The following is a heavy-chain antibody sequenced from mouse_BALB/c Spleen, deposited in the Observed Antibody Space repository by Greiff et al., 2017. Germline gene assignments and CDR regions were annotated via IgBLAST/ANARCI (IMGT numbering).Heavy chain of an antibody. CDR3: TRATTVVDDY. CDR2: IRLKSNNYAT. Sequence: EVQLVESGGGLVQPGGSMKLSCVASGFTFSNYWMNWVRQSPEKGLEWVAEIRLKSNNYATHYAESVKGRFTISRDDSKSSVYLQMNNLRAEDTGIYYCTRATTVVDDYWGQGTTLTVSS. J-gene: IGHJ2*01. V-gene: IGHV6-6*02. D-gene: IGHD1-1*01. CDR1: GFTFSNYW.